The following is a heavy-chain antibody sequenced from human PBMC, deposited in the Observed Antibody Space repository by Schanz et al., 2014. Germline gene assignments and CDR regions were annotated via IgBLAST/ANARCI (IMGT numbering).Heavy chain of an antibody. CDR2: IRYDGSKT. V-gene: IGHV3-30*02. D-gene: IGHD4-17*01. Sequence: QVQLVESGGGVVQPGGSLRLSCVASGFTFSHYGIHWVRQAPGKGLEWVAFIRYDGSKTFYSDSVKGRFTISRDTSKNTVYLQMSSLRVEETALYYCAKDPHRDYGGKPQTFDIWGQGTMVTVSS. J-gene: IGHJ3*02. CDR1: GFTFSHYG. CDR3: AKDPHRDYGGKPQTFDI.